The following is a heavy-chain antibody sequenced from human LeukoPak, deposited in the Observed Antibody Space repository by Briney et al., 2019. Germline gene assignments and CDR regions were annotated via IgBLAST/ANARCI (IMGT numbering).Heavy chain of an antibody. CDR3: ARHSDRYSSSWYGWYFDL. CDR1: GYSFTSYW. Sequence: GESLKISCKGSGYSFTSYWIGWVRQMPGKGLEWMGIIYPGDSDTRYSPSFQGQVTISADKSISTAYLQWSSLKASDTAMYYCARHSDRYSSSWYGWYFDLWGRGTLVTVSS. D-gene: IGHD6-13*01. J-gene: IGHJ2*01. CDR2: IYPGDSDT. V-gene: IGHV5-51*01.